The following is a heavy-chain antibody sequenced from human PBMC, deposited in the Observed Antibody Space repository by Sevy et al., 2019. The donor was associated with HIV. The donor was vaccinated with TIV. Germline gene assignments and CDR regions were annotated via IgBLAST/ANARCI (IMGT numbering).Heavy chain of an antibody. CDR1: GHTFSDYY. CDR2: INSNSGAI. V-gene: IGHV1-2*02. Sequence: ASVKVSCKASGHTFSDYYIQWVRQAPGQGLEWMGWINSNSGAISYAQKFQGRVTMTSDTSISTVYMELSRLRSDDTAVYYCATEYSYDYWGQGTLLTVSS. J-gene: IGHJ4*02. CDR3: ATEYSYDY. D-gene: IGHD4-4*01.